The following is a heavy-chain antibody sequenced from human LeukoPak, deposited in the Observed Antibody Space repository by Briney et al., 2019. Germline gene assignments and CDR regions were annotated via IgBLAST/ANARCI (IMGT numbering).Heavy chain of an antibody. CDR1: GGSISSSSYY. J-gene: IGHJ4*02. Sequence: PSETLSLTCTVSGGSISSSSYYWGWIRQPPGKGLEWIGSIYYSGSTYYNPSLKSRVTISVDTSKNQFSLKLSSVTAADTAVYYCARQPRDSGGYVSAWGQGTLVTVSS. D-gene: IGHD4-17*01. V-gene: IGHV4-39*01. CDR3: ARQPRDSGGYVSA. CDR2: IYYSGST.